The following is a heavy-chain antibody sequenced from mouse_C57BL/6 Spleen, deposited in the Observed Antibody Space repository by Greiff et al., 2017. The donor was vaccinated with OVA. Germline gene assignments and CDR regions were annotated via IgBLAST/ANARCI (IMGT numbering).Heavy chain of an antibody. J-gene: IGHJ4*01. V-gene: IGHV2-6*03. CDR1: GFSFTSYG. D-gene: IGHD2-4*01. CDR2: IWSDGST. CDR3: ARRDYHYAMDY. Sequence: QVQLQESGPGLVAPSQSLSISCTVSGFSFTSYGVHWVRQPPGQGLEWLVVIWSDGSTTYNSALNTRLSISKDNSKSQVFLKMNSLQTDDTAKYYGARRDYHYAMDYWGQGTSVTVSS.